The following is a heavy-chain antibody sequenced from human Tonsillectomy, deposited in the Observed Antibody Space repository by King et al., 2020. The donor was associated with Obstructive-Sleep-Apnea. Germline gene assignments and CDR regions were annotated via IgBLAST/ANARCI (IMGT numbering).Heavy chain of an antibody. J-gene: IGHJ4*02. Sequence: VQLQESGPGLVKPSETLSLNCTVSGGSISSYYCSWIRQSPRRGLEWIGYIYYNGRTNYNPSLKSRVTMSVDASKNQFSLKLSSVTAADTAVYYCARHGSSAWTQNYFDHGGQGTLVTVSP. CDR1: GGSISSYY. D-gene: IGHD3-22*01. CDR3: ARHGSSAWTQNYFDH. V-gene: IGHV4-59*08. CDR2: IYYNGRT.